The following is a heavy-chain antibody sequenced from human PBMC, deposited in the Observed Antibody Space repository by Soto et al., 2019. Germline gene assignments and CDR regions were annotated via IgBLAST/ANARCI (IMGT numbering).Heavy chain of an antibody. J-gene: IGHJ4*02. CDR3: ARDLFDY. CDR1: GFTFSGYT. D-gene: IGHD3-10*02. CDR2: INEDGSEK. V-gene: IGHV3-7*01. Sequence: GSLRLSCAASGFTFSGYTMNWVRQAPGKGLEWVANINEDGSEKYYVDSAKGRFTISRDNAKNSLYLQMSSLRAEDTALYYCARDLFDYWGQGTLVTVSS.